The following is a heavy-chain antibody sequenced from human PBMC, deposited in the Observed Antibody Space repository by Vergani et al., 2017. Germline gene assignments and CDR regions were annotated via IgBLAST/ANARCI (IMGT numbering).Heavy chain of an antibody. CDR3: ARAVGYCSSTSCQGWFDP. CDR1: GYSISRGYF. CDR2: IFHTGLT. V-gene: IGHV4-38-2*02. J-gene: IGHJ5*02. Sequence: QVQLQESGPGLVKPSETLSLTCSVSGYSISRGYFWGWFRQPPGKGLEWIGNIFHTGLTYRNPSLRSRVAISVDTSRNQFSLKLRSVTAADTAVYYCARAVGYCSSTSCQGWFDPWGQGTLVTVSS. D-gene: IGHD2-2*01.